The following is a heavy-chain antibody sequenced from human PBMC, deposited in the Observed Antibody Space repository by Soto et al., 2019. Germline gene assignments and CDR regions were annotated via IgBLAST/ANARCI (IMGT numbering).Heavy chain of an antibody. CDR1: GYTFTNYG. CDR2: INVYNGNT. J-gene: IGHJ5*02. CDR3: ARGVGSGSYYNQYNWFDP. Sequence: QVQLVQSGGEVKKPGASVKVSCKASGYTFTNYGISWVRQAPGQGLEWMGWINVYNGNTKYAQKVQGRVTMTTDTSTRTAYRELRSLRSDDTAVYYCARGVGSGSYYNQYNWFDPWGQGTLVTVSS. D-gene: IGHD3-10*01. V-gene: IGHV1-18*01.